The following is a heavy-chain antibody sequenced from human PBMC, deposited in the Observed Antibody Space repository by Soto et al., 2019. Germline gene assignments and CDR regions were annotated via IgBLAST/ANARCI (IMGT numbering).Heavy chain of an antibody. CDR1: GFSLSSYG. V-gene: IGHV3-23*01. Sequence: EVQLLESGGGFVQPGRSLRLSCAASGFSLSSYGMSWVRQAPGKGLEWVAAIRGSDSSTYYADSVKGRFTISRDNSRNTMYLQMNRLRVEDTAMYYCAKDVNYDILAGYYYYWGQGTLVIVSS. CDR3: AKDVNYDILAGYYYY. CDR2: IRGSDSST. D-gene: IGHD3-9*01. J-gene: IGHJ4*02.